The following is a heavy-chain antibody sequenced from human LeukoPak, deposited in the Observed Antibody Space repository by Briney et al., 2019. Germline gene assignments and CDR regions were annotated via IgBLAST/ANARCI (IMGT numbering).Heavy chain of an antibody. V-gene: IGHV4-34*01. CDR1: GGSISSYY. CDR3: ARPNWFDP. J-gene: IGHJ5*02. Sequence: SETLSLTCTVSGGSISSYYWSWIRQPPGKGLEWIGEINHSGSTNYNPSLKSRVTISVDTSKNQFSLKLSSVTAADTAVYYCARPNWFDPWGQGTLVTVSS. CDR2: INHSGST.